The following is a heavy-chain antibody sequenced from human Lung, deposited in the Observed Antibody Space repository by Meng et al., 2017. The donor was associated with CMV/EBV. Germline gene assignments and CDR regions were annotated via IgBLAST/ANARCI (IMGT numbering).Heavy chain of an antibody. CDR2: ISWNSGNM. Sequence: SLRLXCAGSGFNFGNYAMHWVRQAPGKGLEWVSSISWNSGNMGYADSVEGRFTISRDNAKKSVYLQMNSLRPEDTALYYCAKGPGYQAAKFYFDYWGQGXLVTVSS. CDR1: GFNFGNYA. D-gene: IGHD6-25*01. CDR3: AKGPGYQAAKFYFDY. J-gene: IGHJ4*02. V-gene: IGHV3-9*01.